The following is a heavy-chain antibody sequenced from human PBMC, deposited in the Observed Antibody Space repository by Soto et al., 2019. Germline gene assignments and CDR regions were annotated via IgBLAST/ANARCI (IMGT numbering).Heavy chain of an antibody. CDR3: ARVTTRDGYNPSPFDY. CDR1: GFTFSSYA. Sequence: PGGSLRLSCAASGFTFSSYAMHWVRQAPGKGLEWVAVISCDGSNKYYADSVKGRFTISRDNSKNTLYLQMNSLRAEDTAVYYCARVTTRDGYNPSPFDYWGQGTLVTVSS. J-gene: IGHJ4*02. CDR2: ISCDGSNK. V-gene: IGHV3-30-3*01. D-gene: IGHD5-12*01.